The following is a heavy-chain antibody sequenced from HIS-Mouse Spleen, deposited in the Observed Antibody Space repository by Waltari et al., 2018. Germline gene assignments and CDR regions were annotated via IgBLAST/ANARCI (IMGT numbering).Heavy chain of an antibody. D-gene: IGHD3-22*01. CDR3: ARYRGYYGDY. CDR1: GSTLRSYS. Sequence: EVQLVESGGGLVQPGGSLRLSGAVSGSTLRSYSRNWVRQAPGKGLEWVSYISSSSSTIYYADSVKGRFTISRDNAKNSLYLQMNSLRAEDTAVYYCARYRGYYGDYWGQGTLVTVSS. CDR2: ISSSSSTI. V-gene: IGHV3-48*01. J-gene: IGHJ4*02.